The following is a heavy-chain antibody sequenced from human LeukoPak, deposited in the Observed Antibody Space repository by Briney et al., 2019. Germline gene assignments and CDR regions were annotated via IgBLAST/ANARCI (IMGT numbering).Heavy chain of an antibody. Sequence: GGSLRLSCAASGSTFSSYAMSWVRQAPGKGLEWVSSIGGSGGNTYYADSVKGRSTISRDTSKNTLYLQMNSLRAEDTAVYYCAKDPYNWNDVPSPFDYWGQGTLVTVSS. CDR3: AKDPYNWNDVPSPFDY. V-gene: IGHV3-23*01. CDR2: IGGSGGNT. CDR1: GSTFSSYA. J-gene: IGHJ4*02. D-gene: IGHD1-20*01.